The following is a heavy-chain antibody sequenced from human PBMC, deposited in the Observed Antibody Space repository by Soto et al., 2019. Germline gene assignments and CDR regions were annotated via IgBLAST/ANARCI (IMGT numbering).Heavy chain of an antibody. Sequence: QVQLQESGPGLVKPSQTLSLTCTVSGGSISSGGYYWSWIRQHPGKGLEWIGYIYYSGSTYYNPYLASRVTFSVDTAKNQFSLKLSSVSAADTAVYYCAREISYYDSSGYYYVYFDYWGQGTLVTVSS. V-gene: IGHV4-31*03. CDR2: IYYSGST. CDR3: AREISYYDSSGYYYVYFDY. D-gene: IGHD3-22*01. J-gene: IGHJ4*02. CDR1: GGSISSGGYY.